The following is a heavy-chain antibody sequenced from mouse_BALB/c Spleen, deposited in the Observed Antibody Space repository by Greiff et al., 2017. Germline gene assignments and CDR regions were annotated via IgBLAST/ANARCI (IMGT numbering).Heavy chain of an antibody. CDR2: IDPANGNT. J-gene: IGHJ2*01. D-gene: IGHD2-14*01. CDR3: ARGYRYDGFDY. CDR1: GFNIKDPY. Sequence: VQLQQSGAELVKPGASVKLSCTASGFNIKDPYMHWVKQRPEQGLEWIGRIDPANGNTKYDPKFQGKATITADTSSNTAYLQLSSLTSEDTAVYYCARGYRYDGFDYWGQGTTLTVSS. V-gene: IGHV14-3*02.